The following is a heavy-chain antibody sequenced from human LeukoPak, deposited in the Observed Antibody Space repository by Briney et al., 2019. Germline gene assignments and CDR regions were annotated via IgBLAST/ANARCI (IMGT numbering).Heavy chain of an antibody. CDR2: IDSDGSNT. CDR1: GFTFSNYW. D-gene: IGHD4/OR15-4a*01. Sequence: GGSLRLSCAASGFTFSNYWMHWVRQAPGKGLVWVSRIDSDGSNTRYADSVKGRFTISRDNAKNTLYLQMNSLRAEDTAVYYCVRDDNGGAEDYWGQGTLVTVSS. J-gene: IGHJ4*02. CDR3: VRDDNGGAEDY. V-gene: IGHV3-74*01.